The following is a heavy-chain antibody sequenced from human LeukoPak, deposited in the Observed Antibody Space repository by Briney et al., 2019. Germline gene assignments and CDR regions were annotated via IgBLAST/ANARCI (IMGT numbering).Heavy chain of an antibody. D-gene: IGHD6-13*01. Sequence: GGSLRLSCAASGFTFSSYEMNWVRQAPGKGLEWVSYISSSGSTIYYADSVKGRFTISRDNAKNPLYLQMNSLRAEDTAVYYCARGRSWRLNDYWGQGTLVTVSS. CDR3: ARGRSWRLNDY. CDR1: GFTFSSYE. J-gene: IGHJ4*02. V-gene: IGHV3-48*03. CDR2: ISSSGSTI.